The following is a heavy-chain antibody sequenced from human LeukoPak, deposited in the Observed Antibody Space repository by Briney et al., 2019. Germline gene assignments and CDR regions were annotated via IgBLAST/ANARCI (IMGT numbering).Heavy chain of an antibody. J-gene: IGHJ3*02. D-gene: IGHD6-19*01. CDR2: ISGSGGST. V-gene: IGHV3-23*01. Sequence: PGGSLRLSCAASGFTFSSYWMHWVRQAPGKGLEWVSAISGSGGSTYYADSVKGRFTISRDNSKNTLYLQMNSLRAEDTAVYYCAKKRDSSGWNDAFDIWGQGTMVTVSS. CDR3: AKKRDSSGWNDAFDI. CDR1: GFTFSSYW.